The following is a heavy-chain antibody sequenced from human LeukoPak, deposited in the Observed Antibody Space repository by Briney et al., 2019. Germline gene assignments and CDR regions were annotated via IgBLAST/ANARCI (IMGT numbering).Heavy chain of an antibody. J-gene: IGHJ4*02. V-gene: IGHV3-30*19. D-gene: IGHD1-26*01. CDR3: TRIIKSGSFDY. CDR2: ISYDGSNK. Sequence: GGSLRLSCAASGFTFNNYGMHWVRQAPGKGLEWVALISYDGSNKYYADSVKGRFTISRDNSKNTLYLQMNSLRAEDTAVYYCTRIIKSGSFDYWGQGALVTVSS. CDR1: GFTFNNYG.